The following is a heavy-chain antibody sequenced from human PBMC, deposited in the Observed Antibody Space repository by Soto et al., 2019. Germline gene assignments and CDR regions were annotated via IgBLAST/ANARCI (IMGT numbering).Heavy chain of an antibody. Sequence: QEQLQESGPRLVKPSETLSLTCSVSGGSISNYHWSWIRQPPGKGLEWIGYISYTGSTNYSPSLKSRVAILLATSKKQFSLKLSSVTAADTAVYYCARVAADAYWSGYDDYWGQGTLVTVSS. CDR3: ARVAADAYWSGYDDY. CDR2: ISYTGST. V-gene: IGHV4-59*01. D-gene: IGHD3-3*01. CDR1: GGSISNYH. J-gene: IGHJ4*02.